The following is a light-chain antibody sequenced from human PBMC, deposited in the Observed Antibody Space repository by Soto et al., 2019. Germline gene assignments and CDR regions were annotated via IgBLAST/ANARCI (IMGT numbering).Light chain of an antibody. Sequence: DIQMTQSPSTLSASVGDRVTITCRASQSIGSLLAWYQQKPGRAPKLLIYAASSLESGVPSRFSGSGSGTEFTLTISSLQPDDFATYYCQQYDSYPWTFGQGAMVDIK. CDR2: AAS. CDR3: QQYDSYPWT. CDR1: QSIGSL. V-gene: IGKV1-5*01. J-gene: IGKJ1*01.